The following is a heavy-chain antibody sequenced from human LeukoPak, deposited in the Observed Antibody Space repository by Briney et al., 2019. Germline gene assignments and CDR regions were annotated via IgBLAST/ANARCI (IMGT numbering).Heavy chain of an antibody. CDR3: ASGSSPYGDYEASWFDP. J-gene: IGHJ5*02. CDR1: GGTFSSYA. V-gene: IGHV1-69*13. CDR2: IIPIFGTA. D-gene: IGHD4-17*01. Sequence: SVKVSCTASGGTFSSYAISWVRQAPGQGLEWMGGIIPIFGTANYAQKFQGRVTITADESTSTAYMELSSLRSEDTAVYYCASGSSPYGDYEASWFDPWGQRTLATVSS.